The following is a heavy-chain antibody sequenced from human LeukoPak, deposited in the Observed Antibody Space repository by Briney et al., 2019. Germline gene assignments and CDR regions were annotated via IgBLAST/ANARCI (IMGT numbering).Heavy chain of an antibody. J-gene: IGHJ4*02. D-gene: IGHD3-10*01. CDR3: ARRRITMVRGAKGQFDY. V-gene: IGHV3-23*01. CDR2: ISGSGGST. CDR1: GFTFSSYA. Sequence: PGGSLRLSCAASGFTFSSYAMSWVRQAPGKGLEWVSAISGSGGSTYYADSVKGRFTISRDNSKNTLYLQMNSLRAEDTAVYYCARRRITMVRGAKGQFDYWGQGTLVTVSS.